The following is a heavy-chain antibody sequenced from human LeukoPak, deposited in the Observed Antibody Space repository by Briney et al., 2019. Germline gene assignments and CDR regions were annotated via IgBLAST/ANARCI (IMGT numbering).Heavy chain of an antibody. CDR1: GFTFSSYA. J-gene: IGHJ4*02. CDR2: ISSSGYST. CDR3: AKTTYASNSSGWYNHFDH. D-gene: IGHD6-19*01. V-gene: IGHV3-23*01. Sequence: PGGSLRLSCAASGFTFSSYAMTWVRQAPGKGLEWVSTISSSGYSTYYADSVKGRFTISRDNSKNTLYLQLNSLRAEDTTVYYCAKTTYASNSSGWYNHFDHWGQGTLVTVSS.